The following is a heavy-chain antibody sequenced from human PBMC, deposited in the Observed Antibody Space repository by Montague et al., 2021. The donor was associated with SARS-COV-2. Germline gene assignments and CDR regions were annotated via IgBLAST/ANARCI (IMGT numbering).Heavy chain of an antibody. CDR3: ARTFDVFKHDN. CDR1: GGSLSGYY. J-gene: IGHJ4*02. D-gene: IGHD3-10*02. V-gene: IGHV4-34*12. CDR2: IVHTGTT. Sequence: SETLSLTCAVYGGSLSGYYWSWIRQFPEKGLEWIGEIVHTGTTKYNPSLESRVTMSIDTSKKQFSLNLTSMTAADTAVYYCARTFDVFKHDNWGQGTLVAVSS.